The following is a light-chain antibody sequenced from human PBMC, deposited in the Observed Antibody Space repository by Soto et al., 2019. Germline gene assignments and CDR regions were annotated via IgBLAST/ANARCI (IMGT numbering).Light chain of an antibody. Sequence: DIQLTLSPSTLSASVGDRVTLTCRASQSISSWLAWYQQKPGKAPKLLIYDASSLESGVPSRFSGSGSGTEFTLTISILQPDDFATYYCQQYNSYSWTFGQGTEVDIK. V-gene: IGKV1-5*01. CDR1: QSISSW. CDR3: QQYNSYSWT. J-gene: IGKJ1*01. CDR2: DAS.